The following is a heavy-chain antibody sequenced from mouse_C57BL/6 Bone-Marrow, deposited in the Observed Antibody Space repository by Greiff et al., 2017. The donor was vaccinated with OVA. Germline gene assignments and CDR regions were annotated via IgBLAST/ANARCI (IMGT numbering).Heavy chain of an antibody. CDR3: ATDY. CDR2: IYPSDSET. V-gene: IGHV1-61*01. J-gene: IGHJ2*01. Sequence: QVHVKQPGAELVRPGSSVKLSCKASGYTFTSYWMAWVKQRPGQGLEWIGNIYPSDSETHYNQKFKDKATLTVDNSSSTAYMQLSSLTSEDSAVYYCATDYRGQGTTLTVSS. CDR1: GYTFTSYW.